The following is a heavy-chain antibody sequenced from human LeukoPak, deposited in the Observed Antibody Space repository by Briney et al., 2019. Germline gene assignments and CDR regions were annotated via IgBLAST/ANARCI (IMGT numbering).Heavy chain of an antibody. CDR1: GFSFSAYW. V-gene: IGHV3-7*01. Sequence: RGSLRLSCAASGFSFSAYWMTWVRQAPGTGLEWVANVNPAGSETYYVDPVKGRFSISRDNAKNLVYLQMNSLRAEDTAVYHCARFGYVAAVDVWGQGTPVTVSS. CDR3: ARFGYVAAVDV. CDR2: VNPAGSET. D-gene: IGHD2-15*01. J-gene: IGHJ4*02.